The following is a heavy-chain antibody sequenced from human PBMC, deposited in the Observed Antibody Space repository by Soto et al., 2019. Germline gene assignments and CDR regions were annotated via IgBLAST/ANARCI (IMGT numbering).Heavy chain of an antibody. Sequence: QVQLVESGGGVVQPGRSLRLSCAASGFTFSSYGMHWVRQAPGKGLEWVAVIWYDGSNKYYADSVKGRFTISRDNSKNTLYLQMNSLRAEDTAVYYCARETGGLTVTTFYFDYWGQGTLVTVSS. D-gene: IGHD4-17*01. CDR3: ARETGGLTVTTFYFDY. CDR2: IWYDGSNK. CDR1: GFTFSSYG. J-gene: IGHJ4*02. V-gene: IGHV3-33*01.